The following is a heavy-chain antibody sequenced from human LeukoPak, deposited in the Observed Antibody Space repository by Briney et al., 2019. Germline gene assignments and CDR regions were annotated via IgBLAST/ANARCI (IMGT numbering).Heavy chain of an antibody. V-gene: IGHV1-2*02. J-gene: IGHJ6*03. CDR2: INPNSGGT. D-gene: IGHD4-17*01. CDR1: GYTFTGYY. CDR3: ARDPTVTNIWGNYYYYMDV. Sequence: ASVKVSCKASGYTFTGYYMHWVRQAPGQGLEWMGWINPNSGGTNYAQKFQGRVTMTRDTSISTAYMELSRLRSDDTAVYYCARDPTVTNIWGNYYYYMDVWGKGTTVTVSS.